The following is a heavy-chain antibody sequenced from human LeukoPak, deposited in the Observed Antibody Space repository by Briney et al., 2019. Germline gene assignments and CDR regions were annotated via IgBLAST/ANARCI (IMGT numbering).Heavy chain of an antibody. CDR2: IIPIFGTA. CDR1: GGTFSSYA. D-gene: IGHD3-10*01. J-gene: IGHJ4*02. CDR3: ARGDGSGSYFYY. V-gene: IGHV1-69*13. Sequence: SMKVSCKASGGTFSSYAISWVRQAPGQGLEWMGGIIPIFGTANYAQKFQGRVTITADESTSTAYMELSSLRSEDTAVYYCARGDGSGSYFYYWGQGTLVTVSS.